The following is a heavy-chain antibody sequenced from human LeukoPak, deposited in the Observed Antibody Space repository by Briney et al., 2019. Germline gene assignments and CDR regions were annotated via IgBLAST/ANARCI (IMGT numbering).Heavy chain of an antibody. CDR2: IYYSGST. Sequence: SETLSLTCTVSGGSISRGGYYWSWIRQHPGKGLEWIGYIYYSGSTYYNPSLKSRVTISVDTSKNQFSLKLSSVTAADTAVYYCARSESGGSPLGYFDLWGRGTLVTVSS. CDR3: ARSESGGSPLGYFDL. J-gene: IGHJ2*01. CDR1: GGSISRGGYY. V-gene: IGHV4-31*03. D-gene: IGHD2-15*01.